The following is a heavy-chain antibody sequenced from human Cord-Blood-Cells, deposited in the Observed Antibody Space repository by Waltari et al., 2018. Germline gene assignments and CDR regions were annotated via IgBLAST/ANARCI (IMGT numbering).Heavy chain of an antibody. CDR3: ATNYYGSGSYITGDYFDY. CDR2: IIPIFGTA. V-gene: IGHV1-69*01. J-gene: IGHJ4*02. CDR1: GGPFRSYA. D-gene: IGHD3-10*01. Sequence: QVQLVQSGAEVKKPGSSVEVTCKASGGPFRSYASRLVRQAPGPGLEWMGGIIPIFGTANYEQKFQGRVTITADESTSTAYMELSSLRSEDTAVYYCATNYYGSGSYITGDYFDYWGQGTLVTVSS.